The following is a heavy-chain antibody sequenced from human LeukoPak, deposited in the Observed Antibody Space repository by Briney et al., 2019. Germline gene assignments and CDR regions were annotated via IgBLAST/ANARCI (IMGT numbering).Heavy chain of an antibody. D-gene: IGHD2-2*01. J-gene: IGHJ6*02. V-gene: IGHV4-4*02. CDR3: ARNRIVVVPAAISYYYYYGMDV. CDR2: IYHSGST. CDR1: GGSIINSNW. Sequence: PSETLSLTCAVSGGSIINSNWWSWVRPPPGKGLEWIGEIYHSGSTNYNPSLKSRVTISVDKSKNQFSLKLSSVTAADTAVYYCARNRIVVVPAAISYYYYYGMDVWGQGTTVTVSS.